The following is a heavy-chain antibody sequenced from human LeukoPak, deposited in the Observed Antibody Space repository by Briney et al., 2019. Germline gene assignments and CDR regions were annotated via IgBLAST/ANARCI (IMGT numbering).Heavy chain of an antibody. V-gene: IGHV4-4*09. J-gene: IGHJ5*02. CDR2: THPSGNT. Sequence: SETLSLSCTVSGASNNSYYWSWIRQPPGKGLEWIWYTHPSGNTNYSPSLRSRVTISMDTSTNQFSLKLKSVTAADTAVYFCARKAPKKGWFDPWGQGTLVTVSS. CDR1: GASNNSYY. CDR3: ARKAPKKGWFDP.